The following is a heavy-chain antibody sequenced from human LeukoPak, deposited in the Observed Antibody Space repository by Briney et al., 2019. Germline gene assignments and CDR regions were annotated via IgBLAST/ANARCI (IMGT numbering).Heavy chain of an antibody. J-gene: IGHJ5*02. CDR3: ARGRGSGWWFDP. CDR1: GGSFSGYY. CDR2: TNHSGST. Sequence: SETLSLTCAVYGGSFSGYYWSWIRQPPGKGLEWIGETNHSGSTNYNPSLKSRVTISVDTSKNQFSLKLSSVTAADTAVYYCARGRGSGWWFDPWGQGTLVTVSS. D-gene: IGHD1-14*01. V-gene: IGHV4-34*01.